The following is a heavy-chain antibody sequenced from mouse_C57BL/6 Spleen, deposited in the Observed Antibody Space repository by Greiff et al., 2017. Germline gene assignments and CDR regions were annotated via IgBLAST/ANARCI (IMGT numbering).Heavy chain of an antibody. CDR3: ARDYGSPYWYFDV. CDR2: ISYSGST. D-gene: IGHD1-1*01. V-gene: IGHV3-1*01. CDR1: GYSITSGYD. J-gene: IGHJ1*03. Sequence: VQLKESGPGMVKPSQSLSLTCTVTGYSITSGYDWHWLRHFPGNKLEWMGYISYSGSTNYNPSLKSRISITHDTSKNHFFLKLNSVTTEDTATYDCARDYGSPYWYFDVWGTGTTVTVSS.